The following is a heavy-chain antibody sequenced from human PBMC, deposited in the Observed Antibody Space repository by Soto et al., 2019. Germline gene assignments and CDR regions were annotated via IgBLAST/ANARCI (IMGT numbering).Heavy chain of an antibody. V-gene: IGHV6-1*01. Sequence: PSQTLSLTCAISGDSVSSNSWNWIRQSPSRGLEWLGRTYYRSKWYNDYAPSVKSRITINPDTSKNQFSLKLSSVTAADTAVYYCARKPYYYDSTDYYYAAFDIWGQGTMVTVSS. CDR3: ARKPYYYDSTDYYYAAFDI. CDR1: GDSVSSNS. CDR2: TYYRSKWYN. J-gene: IGHJ3*02. D-gene: IGHD3-22*01.